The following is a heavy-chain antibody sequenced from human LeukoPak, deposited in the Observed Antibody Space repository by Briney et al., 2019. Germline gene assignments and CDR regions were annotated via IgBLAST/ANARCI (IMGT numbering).Heavy chain of an antibody. CDR3: AKDAYGGATFFYYMDV. D-gene: IGHD2/OR15-2a*01. V-gene: IGHV3-9*01. CDR1: EFTFDDYA. J-gene: IGHJ6*03. CDR2: ISWNSGNI. Sequence: AGRSLRLSCAGSEFTFDDYAMHWVRQTPGKGLEWVSGISWNSGNIAYADFVGGRFTISRDNAKNSLSLQMNSLSDEDTAVYYCAKDAYGGATFFYYMDVWGKGTTVTVSS.